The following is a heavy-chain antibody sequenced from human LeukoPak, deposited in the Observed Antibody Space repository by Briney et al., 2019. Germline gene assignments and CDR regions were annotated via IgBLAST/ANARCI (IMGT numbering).Heavy chain of an antibody. D-gene: IGHD6-6*01. CDR2: ISSSSSYT. Sequence: GGSLRLSCAASGFTFSDYYMSWIRQAPGKGLEWVSYISSSSSYTNYADSVKGRFTISRDNAKNSLYLQMNSLRAEDTAVYYCAKEVDSSSSYEDYWGQGTLVTVSS. J-gene: IGHJ4*02. CDR1: GFTFSDYY. V-gene: IGHV3-11*06. CDR3: AKEVDSSSSYEDY.